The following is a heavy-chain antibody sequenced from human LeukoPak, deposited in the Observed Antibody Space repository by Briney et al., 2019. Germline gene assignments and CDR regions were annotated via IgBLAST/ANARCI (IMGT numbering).Heavy chain of an antibody. Sequence: SQTLSLTCAISGDSVSSNSAAWNWIRQSPSRGLEWLGRTYYRSKWYSDYAVSVKSRITINPDTSKNQFSLQLNSVTPEDTAVYYCARDLTSGPRKIVGTFFDYWGQGTLVTVSS. CDR1: GDSVSSNSAA. CDR2: TYYRSKWYS. J-gene: IGHJ4*02. D-gene: IGHD1-26*01. CDR3: ARDLTSGPRKIVGTFFDY. V-gene: IGHV6-1*01.